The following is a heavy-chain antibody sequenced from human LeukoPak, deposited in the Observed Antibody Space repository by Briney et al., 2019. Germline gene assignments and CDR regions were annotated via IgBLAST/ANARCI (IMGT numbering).Heavy chain of an antibody. CDR2: IIPIFGTA. J-gene: IGHJ4*02. V-gene: IGHV1-69*05. CDR1: GGTFSSYA. D-gene: IGHD2-2*01. CDR3: ASGKYCSSTSCYFYYDSSGHAY. Sequence: SVKVSCKASGGTFSSYAISWVRQAPGQGLEWMGGIIPIFGTANYAQKFQARVTITTDESTSTAYMELSSLRSEDTAVYYCASGKYCSSTSCYFYYDSSGHAYWGQGTLVTVSS.